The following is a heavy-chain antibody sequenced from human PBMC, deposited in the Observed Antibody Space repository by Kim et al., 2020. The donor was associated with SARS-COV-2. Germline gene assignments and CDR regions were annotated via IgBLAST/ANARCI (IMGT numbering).Heavy chain of an antibody. J-gene: IGHJ4*02. V-gene: IGHV1-69*04. CDR2: IIAVFGIA. CDR3: VTERTGYLDY. CDR1: EGTFSSYT. D-gene: IGHD1-1*01. Sequence: SVKVSCKASEGTFSSYTFTWVRQAPGQGLDWMGRIIAVFGIANYAQKFQDRVTITTDKSTNTAYLELSSLRFEDTAVYYCVTERTGYLDYWGQGTLVTVSS.